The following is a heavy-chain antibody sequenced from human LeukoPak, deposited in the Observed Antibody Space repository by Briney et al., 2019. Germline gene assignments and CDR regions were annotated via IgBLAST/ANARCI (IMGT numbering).Heavy chain of an antibody. J-gene: IGHJ4*02. Sequence: SETLSLTCTVSGYSISSGYYWGWIRQPPGKGLEWIGSIYHSGSTYYNPSLKSRVTISVDTSKNQFSLKLSSVTAADTAVYYCASGYSYVAWGQGTLVTVSS. CDR3: ASGYSYVA. CDR1: GYSISSGYY. D-gene: IGHD5-18*01. V-gene: IGHV4-38-2*02. CDR2: IYHSGST.